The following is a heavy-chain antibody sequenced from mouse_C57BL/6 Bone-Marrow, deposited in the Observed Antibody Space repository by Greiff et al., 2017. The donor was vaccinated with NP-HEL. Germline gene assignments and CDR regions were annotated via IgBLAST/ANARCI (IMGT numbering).Heavy chain of an antibody. Sequence: VQLQQPGAELVKPGASVKLSCKASGYTFTSYWMHWVKQRPGQGLEWIGMIHPNSGSTNYNEKFKSKATLTVDKSSSTAYMQLSSRTSEDSAVYYCARSPYYYAMDYWGQGTSVTVSS. CDR3: ARSPYYYAMDY. J-gene: IGHJ4*01. CDR1: GYTFTSYW. V-gene: IGHV1-64*01. CDR2: IHPNSGST.